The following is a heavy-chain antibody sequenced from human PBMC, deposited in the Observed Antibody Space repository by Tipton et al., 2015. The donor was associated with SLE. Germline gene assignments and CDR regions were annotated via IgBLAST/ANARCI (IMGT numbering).Heavy chain of an antibody. J-gene: IGHJ2*01. CDR2: IYYSGST. D-gene: IGHD3-22*01. CDR3: ARRRFDNSGYRWVDWDFDL. V-gene: IGHV4-38-2*01. Sequence: TLSLTCAVSGFSINSPYFWGWLRQPPGKGLEWIGSIYYSGSTYYNPSLQSRVTISVDTSKNQFSLKLSSVTAADTAVYYCARRRFDNSGYRWVDWDFDLWGRGTLVTVSS. CDR1: GFSINSPYF.